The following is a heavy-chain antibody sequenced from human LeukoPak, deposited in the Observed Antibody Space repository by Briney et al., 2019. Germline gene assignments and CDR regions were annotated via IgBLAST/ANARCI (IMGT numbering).Heavy chain of an antibody. CDR3: GDVGITMIGGV. D-gene: IGHD3-10*02. CDR1: GFTFSSYE. V-gene: IGHV3-48*03. CDR2: ISSSGSTI. J-gene: IGHJ6*04. Sequence: GGSLRLSCAASGFTFSSYEMNWVRQAPGKGLEWVSYISSSGSTIYYADSVKGRFTISRDNDKHSLYLQMNSLRDDDTAVCYCGDVGITMIGGVWGKGTTVTISS.